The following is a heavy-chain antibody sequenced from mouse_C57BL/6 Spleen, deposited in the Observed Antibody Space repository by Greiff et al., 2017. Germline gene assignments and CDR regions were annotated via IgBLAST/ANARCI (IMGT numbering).Heavy chain of an antibody. CDR3: ARARYYDGSTPTGAMDY. Sequence: DVMLVESGGGLVQPGGSLSLSCAASGFTFTDYFMSWVRPPPGPALEWLGFIRNTANGSTTEYSASVTGRFTISRDNSQSILYLQMNALRAEDSATYYCARARYYDGSTPTGAMDYWGQGTSVTVSS. V-gene: IGHV7-3*01. CDR2: IRNTANGSTT. D-gene: IGHD1-1*01. J-gene: IGHJ4*01. CDR1: GFTFTDYF.